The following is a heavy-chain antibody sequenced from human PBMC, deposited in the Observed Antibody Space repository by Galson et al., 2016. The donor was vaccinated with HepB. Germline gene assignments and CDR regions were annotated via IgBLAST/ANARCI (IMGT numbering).Heavy chain of an antibody. CDR3: ARDFYGDRHYWFFDL. J-gene: IGHJ2*01. Sequence: SLRLSCAASGFTFSSYWMSWVRQPPGKGLEWVANIKQDGSDKYYVDSVKGRFTISRDNAKNSLFLQMNSLSAEDTAVYYCARDFYGDRHYWFFDLWGRGTLVTVYS. CDR2: IKQDGSDK. D-gene: IGHD4-17*01. CDR1: GFTFSSYW. V-gene: IGHV3-7*04.